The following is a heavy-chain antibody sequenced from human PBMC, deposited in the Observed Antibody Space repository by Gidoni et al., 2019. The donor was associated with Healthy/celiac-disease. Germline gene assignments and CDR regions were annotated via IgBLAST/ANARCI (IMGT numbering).Heavy chain of an antibody. D-gene: IGHD2-15*01. Sequence: QLQLQESGPGLVKPSETLSLTCTVSGGSISSSSYYWGWIRQPPGKGLEWIGSIYYSGSTYYNPSLKSRVTISVDTSKNQFSLKLSSVTAADTAVYYCARHYVATQPGIVVVVAATSNWFDPWGQGTLVTVSS. CDR2: IYYSGST. CDR1: GGSISSSSYY. CDR3: ARHYVATQPGIVVVVAATSNWFDP. V-gene: IGHV4-39*01. J-gene: IGHJ5*02.